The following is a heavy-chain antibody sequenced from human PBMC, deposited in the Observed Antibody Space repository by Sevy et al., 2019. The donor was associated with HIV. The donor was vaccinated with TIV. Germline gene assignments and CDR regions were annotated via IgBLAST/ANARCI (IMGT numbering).Heavy chain of an antibody. CDR3: AREGCTKPHDY. CDR1: GFTFSKYS. D-gene: IGHD2-8*01. V-gene: IGHV3-23*01. Sequence: GGSLRLSCAASGFTFSKYSMSWVRQPPGKGLEWVSTLSFGCGEINYADSVKGRFTISRDNSKTSVYLQMNNLRPEDTVGDYCAREGCTKPHDYWGQGTLVTVSS. J-gene: IGHJ4*02. CDR2: LSFGCGEI.